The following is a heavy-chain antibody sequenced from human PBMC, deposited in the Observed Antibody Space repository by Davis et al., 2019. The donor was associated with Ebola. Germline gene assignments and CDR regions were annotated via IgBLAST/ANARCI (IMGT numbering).Heavy chain of an antibody. CDR2: ISAYNGNT. CDR1: GYSFSSYG. D-gene: IGHD2-15*01. CDR3: ASYCSGGSCYSQIGYYYYYGMDV. J-gene: IGHJ6*02. V-gene: IGHV1-18*01. Sequence: ASVKVSCKASGYSFSSYGISWVRQAPGQGLEWMGWISAYNGNTNYAQKLQGRVTMPTDTSTSTAYMELRSLRSDDTAVYYCASYCSGGSCYSQIGYYYYYGMDVWGQGTTVTVSS.